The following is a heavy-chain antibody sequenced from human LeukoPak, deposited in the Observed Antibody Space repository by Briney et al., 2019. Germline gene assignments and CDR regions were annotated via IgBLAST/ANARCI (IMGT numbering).Heavy chain of an antibody. D-gene: IGHD4-17*01. CDR1: GYTFTGYY. Sequence: ASVKVSCKASGYTFTGYYMHWVRQAPGQGLEWMGWINPNSGGTNYAQKFQGRVTMTRDTSISTAYMELGRLRSDDTAVYYCARDRGTTVTTYWFDPWGQGTLVTVSS. V-gene: IGHV1-2*02. CDR2: INPNSGGT. CDR3: ARDRGTTVTTYWFDP. J-gene: IGHJ5*02.